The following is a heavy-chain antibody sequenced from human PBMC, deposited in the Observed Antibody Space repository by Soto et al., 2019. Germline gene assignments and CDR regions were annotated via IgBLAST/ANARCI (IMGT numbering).Heavy chain of an antibody. Sequence: GGSLRLSCAASGFTFSSYSMNWVRQAPGKGLEWVSSISSSSSYIYYADSVKGRFTISRDNAKNSLYLQMNSLRAEDTAVYYCARDDSSSWYDAFDIWGQGTTVTVSS. CDR1: GFTFSSYS. CDR2: ISSSSSYI. CDR3: ARDDSSSWYDAFDI. J-gene: IGHJ3*02. V-gene: IGHV3-21*01. D-gene: IGHD6-13*01.